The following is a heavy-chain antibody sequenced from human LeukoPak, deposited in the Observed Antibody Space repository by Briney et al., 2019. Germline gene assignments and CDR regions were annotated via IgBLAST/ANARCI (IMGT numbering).Heavy chain of an antibody. V-gene: IGHV3-48*01. D-gene: IGHD3-22*01. J-gene: IGHJ4*02. CDR3: ARDRSSGYYGTSDY. Sequence: PGGSLRLSCAASGFTFSSYSMNWVRQAPGKGLEWVSYISSSSSTIYYADSVKGRFTISRDNAKNSLYLQMNSLRAEDTAAYYCARDRSSGYYGTSDYWGQGTLVTVSS. CDR2: ISSSSSTI. CDR1: GFTFSSYS.